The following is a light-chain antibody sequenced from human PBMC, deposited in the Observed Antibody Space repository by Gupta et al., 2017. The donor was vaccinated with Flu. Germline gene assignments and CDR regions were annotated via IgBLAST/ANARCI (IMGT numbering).Light chain of an antibody. CDR3: KQFNT. CDR1: QGISNA. Sequence: AIQLAQSPSSLSASVGDRVTITCRTSQGISNAVAWYQQKPGKAPKLLIYDASRLFSGVSSRFSGSGSGTDFTLTITSLQPEDFATYYGKQFNTFGHGTIVD. CDR2: DAS. V-gene: IGKV1-13*02. J-gene: IGKJ3*01.